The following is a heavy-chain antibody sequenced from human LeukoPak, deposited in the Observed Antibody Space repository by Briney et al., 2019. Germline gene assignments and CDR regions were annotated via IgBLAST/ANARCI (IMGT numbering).Heavy chain of an antibody. J-gene: IGHJ4*02. D-gene: IGHD5-24*01. CDR1: GGSISSYY. CDR2: THYSGST. V-gene: IGHV4-59*12. CDR3: AREVGGYNLY. Sequence: SETLSLTCTVSGGSISSYYWSWIRHPPGEGLEWIGYTHYSGSTNYNPSLKSRVTISVDTSKNLFSLKLSSVTAADTAVYYCAREVGGYNLYWGQGTLVIVSS.